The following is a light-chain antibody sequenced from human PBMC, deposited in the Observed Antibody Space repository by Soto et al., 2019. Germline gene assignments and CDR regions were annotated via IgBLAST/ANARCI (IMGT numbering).Light chain of an antibody. Sequence: ETVLTQSPATLSLSPGERATLSCRASQSVKTYLAWYQQKPRQVPTLLLNDASNRATGITARFSGSGSGTDFTLTISSLAVEDFAVYYCQSQRSWPPVLTFGGGTKVEIK. CDR3: QSQRSWPPVLT. V-gene: IGKV3-11*01. CDR2: DAS. J-gene: IGKJ4*02. CDR1: QSVKTY.